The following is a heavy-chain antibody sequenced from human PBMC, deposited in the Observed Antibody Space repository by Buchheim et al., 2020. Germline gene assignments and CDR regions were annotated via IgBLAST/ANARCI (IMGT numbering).Heavy chain of an antibody. CDR2: IYYRGST. CDR1: GGSISFYY. CDR3: ARLTYYYDSSGHFDY. Sequence: QVQLQESGPGLVKPSETLSLTCSVSGGSISFYYWSWIRQPPGKGLEWIGYIYYRGSTNYNPSLKSRVTLSVDTSKNQFSLRLSSVTAADTAVYYCARLTYYYDSSGHFDYWGQGTL. J-gene: IGHJ4*02. V-gene: IGHV4-59*01. D-gene: IGHD3-22*01.